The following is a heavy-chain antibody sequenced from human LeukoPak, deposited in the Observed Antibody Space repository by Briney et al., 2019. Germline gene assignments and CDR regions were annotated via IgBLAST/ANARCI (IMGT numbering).Heavy chain of an antibody. CDR1: GVSISSSSYY. J-gene: IGHJ3*02. D-gene: IGHD5-18*01. CDR3: AGGYSYGYEEAFDI. V-gene: IGHV4-39*01. Sequence: SETLSLTCTVSGVSISSSSYYWGWIRQPPGKGLEWIGSIYYSGSTYYNPSLKSRVTISVDTSKNQFSLKLSSVTAADTAVYYCAGGYSYGYEEAFDIWGQGTMVTVSS. CDR2: IYYSGST.